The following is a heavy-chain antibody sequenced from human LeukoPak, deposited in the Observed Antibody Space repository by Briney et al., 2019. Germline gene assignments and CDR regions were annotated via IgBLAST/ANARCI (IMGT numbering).Heavy chain of an antibody. J-gene: IGHJ4*02. Sequence: GASVKVSCKASGYTFTNYGVSWVRQTPGQGLEWMGWISTYNRSTNYAQKFQGRVTMTRDTSISTAYMELSRLRSDDTAVYYCARDGSDDYVWGSYRYYFDYWGQGTLVTVSS. D-gene: IGHD3-16*02. CDR2: ISTYNRST. V-gene: IGHV1-18*01. CDR1: GYTFTNYG. CDR3: ARDGSDDYVWGSYRYYFDY.